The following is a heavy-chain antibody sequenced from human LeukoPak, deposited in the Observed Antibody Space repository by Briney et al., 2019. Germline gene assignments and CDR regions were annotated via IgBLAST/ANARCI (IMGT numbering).Heavy chain of an antibody. CDR3: TTFIVATTVDY. Sequence: GGSLKLSCAASGFTFIDSGIHWVRQASGKGLEWVGRIRSKVNNYATAYAASVKGRFTVSRGDSKNTAYLQMSSLKIEDTAVYYCTTFIVATTVDYWGQGIPVTVSS. CDR2: IRSKVNNYAT. CDR1: GFTFIDSG. V-gene: IGHV3-73*01. J-gene: IGHJ4*02. D-gene: IGHD5-12*01.